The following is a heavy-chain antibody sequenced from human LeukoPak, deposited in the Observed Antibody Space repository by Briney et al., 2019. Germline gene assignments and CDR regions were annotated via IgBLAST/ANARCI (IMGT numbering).Heavy chain of an antibody. CDR3: ARALTGDASWGDY. J-gene: IGHJ4*02. D-gene: IGHD7-27*01. V-gene: IGHV3-66*01. CDR1: GFTFSTYS. Sequence: GSLRLSCAASGFTFSTYSMNWVRQAPGKGLEWVSVIYSGGSTYYADSVKGRFTISRDNSKNTLYLQMNSLRAEDTAVYYCARALTGDASWGDYWGQGTLVTVSS. CDR2: IYSGGST.